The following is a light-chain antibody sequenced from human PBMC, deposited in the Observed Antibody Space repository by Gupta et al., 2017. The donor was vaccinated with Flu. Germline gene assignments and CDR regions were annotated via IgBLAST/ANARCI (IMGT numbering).Light chain of an antibody. Sequence: SALTQPRSVSGPPGPSVTISCTATNSDVGGYNYVSWCQQHPGKAPKLIIYDVSKRAAEVPGLFSVSKSGNTASLTISELWAEEGADYYSCANAGAYTWVFGGGTMLTVL. CDR2: DVS. CDR1: NSDVGGYNY. J-gene: IGLJ3*02. CDR3: CANAGAYTWV. V-gene: IGLV2-11*01.